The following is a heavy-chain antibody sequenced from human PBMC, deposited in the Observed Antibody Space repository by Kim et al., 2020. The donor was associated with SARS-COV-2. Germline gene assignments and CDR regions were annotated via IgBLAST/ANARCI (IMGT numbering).Heavy chain of an antibody. CDR3: ARDRSHTRITTFTFDY. CDR1: GFTFSSYG. Sequence: GGSLRLSCAASGFTFSSYGMHWVRQAPGKGLEWVAVIWYDGSNKYYADSVKGRFTISRDNSKNTLYLQMNSLRAEDTAVYYCARDRSHTRITTFTFDYWGQGTLVTVSS. V-gene: IGHV3-33*01. J-gene: IGHJ4*02. D-gene: IGHD3-10*01. CDR2: IWYDGSNK.